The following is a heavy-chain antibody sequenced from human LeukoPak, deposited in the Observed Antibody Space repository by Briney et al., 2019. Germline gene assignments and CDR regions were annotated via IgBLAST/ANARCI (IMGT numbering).Heavy chain of an antibody. CDR3: ARIPHPDYADAQ. J-gene: IGHJ4*02. CDR2: ISSSGGTM. D-gene: IGHD4-17*01. Sequence: GGSLRLSCAASGFTFSDYYMSWVRQAPGKGLEWVSYISSSGGTMDYADSVKGRFTVSRDNGKKLVHLQLNSLRAEDTAVYFCARIPHPDYADAQWGQGTLVIVSS. CDR1: GFTFSDYY. V-gene: IGHV3-11*04.